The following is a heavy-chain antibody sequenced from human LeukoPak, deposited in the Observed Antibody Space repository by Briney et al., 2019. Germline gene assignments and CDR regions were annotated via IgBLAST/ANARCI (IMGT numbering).Heavy chain of an antibody. CDR1: GFTVSSNY. Sequence: GGSLRLSCAASGFTVSSNYMSWVRQAPGKGLVWVSRINSDGSSTSYADSVKGRFTISRDNAKNTLYLQMNSLRAEDTAVYYCAREVSGSGGNDYWGQGTLVTVSS. J-gene: IGHJ4*02. CDR3: AREVSGSGGNDY. V-gene: IGHV3-74*01. CDR2: INSDGSST. D-gene: IGHD3-10*01.